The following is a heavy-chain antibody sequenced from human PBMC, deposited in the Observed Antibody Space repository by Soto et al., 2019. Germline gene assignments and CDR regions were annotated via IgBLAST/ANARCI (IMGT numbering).Heavy chain of an antibody. V-gene: IGHV4-31*03. D-gene: IGHD3-3*01. CDR3: ARVRDPFLEGKFDY. Sequence: SETLSLTCTVSGGSISSGGYYWSWIRQHPGKGLEWIGYIYYSGSTYYNPSLKSRVTISVDTSKNQFSLKLSSVTAADTAVYYCARVRDPFLEGKFDYWGQGTLVTVSS. CDR1: GGSISSGGYY. J-gene: IGHJ4*02. CDR2: IYYSGST.